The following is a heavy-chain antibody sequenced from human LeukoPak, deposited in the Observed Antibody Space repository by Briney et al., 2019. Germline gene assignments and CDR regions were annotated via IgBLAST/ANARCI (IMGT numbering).Heavy chain of an antibody. CDR2: IYSGGST. CDR1: GFTVSSNY. D-gene: IGHD2-15*01. Sequence: GGSLRLSCAASGFTVSSNYMSWVRQAPGKGLEWVSVIYSGGSTYYADSVKGRFTISRDNSKNTLYLQMNSLRAEDTAVYYCARGLPDLHYYYGMDVWGQGTTVTVSS. J-gene: IGHJ6*02. CDR3: ARGLPDLHYYYGMDV. V-gene: IGHV3-53*01.